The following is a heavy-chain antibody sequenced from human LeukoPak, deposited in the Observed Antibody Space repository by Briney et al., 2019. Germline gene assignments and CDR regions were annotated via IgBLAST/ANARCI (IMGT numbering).Heavy chain of an antibody. CDR2: VSPSGST. V-gene: IGHV4-38-2*01. J-gene: IGHJ1*01. D-gene: IGHD3-10*01. CDR1: GYSITNGYY. Sequence: PSETLSLTCAVSGYSITNGYYWGWIRQSPGKGLEWLGSVSPSGSTDSNPSLKSRLTISLDTSKNQISLMLSSVTAADTAVYYCASYFGGWHFQHWGQGTLVTVPS. CDR3: ASYFGGWHFQH.